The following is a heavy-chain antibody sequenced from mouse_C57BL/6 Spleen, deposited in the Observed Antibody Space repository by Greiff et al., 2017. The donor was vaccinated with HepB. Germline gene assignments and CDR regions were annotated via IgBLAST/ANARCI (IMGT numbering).Heavy chain of an antibody. J-gene: IGHJ4*01. CDR2: INYDGSST. Sequence: EVKLVESEGGLVQPGSSMKLSCTASGFTFSDYYMAWVRQVPEKGLEWVANINYDGSSTYYLDSLKSRFIISRDNAKNILYLQMSSLKSEDTATYYCARDDQRAMDYWGQGTSVTVSS. CDR1: GFTFSDYY. CDR3: ARDDQRAMDY. V-gene: IGHV5-16*01.